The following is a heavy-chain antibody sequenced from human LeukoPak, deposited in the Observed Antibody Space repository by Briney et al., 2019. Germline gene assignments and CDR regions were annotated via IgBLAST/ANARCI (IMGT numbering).Heavy chain of an antibody. J-gene: IGHJ4*02. CDR3: ARYSGSYYLFDY. D-gene: IGHD1-26*01. V-gene: IGHV4-34*01. CDR1: GGSFSGYY. Sequence: PSETPSLTCAVYGGSFSGYYWSWIRQPPGKGLEWIGEINHSGSTNYNPSLKSRVTISVDTSKNQFSQKLSSVTAADTAVYYCARYSGSYYLFDYWGQGTLVTVSS. CDR2: INHSGST.